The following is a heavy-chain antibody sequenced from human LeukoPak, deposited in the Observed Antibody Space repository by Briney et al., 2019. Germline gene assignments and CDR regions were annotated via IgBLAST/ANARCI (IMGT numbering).Heavy chain of an antibody. CDR1: GSTFGTYW. Sequence: GGSLRLSCAASGSTFGTYWMSWVRQAPGKGLEWVANINEDGSQKDYLDSVKGRFTISRDNAKDSLYLQMSSLRAEDAAIYYCVRDIDHWGQGTLVTVSS. CDR2: INEDGSQK. J-gene: IGHJ4*02. CDR3: VRDIDH. V-gene: IGHV3-7*04.